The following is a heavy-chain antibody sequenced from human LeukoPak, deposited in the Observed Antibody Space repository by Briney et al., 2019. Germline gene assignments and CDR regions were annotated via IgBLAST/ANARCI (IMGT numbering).Heavy chain of an antibody. J-gene: IGHJ2*01. Sequence: PGGSLRLSCLASGFSFSKYWMTWARQSPGKGLEWLANIGEDGSEQKYVDSVKGGFTISRDNPKNSLYLQMNRLRVEDTAVYYCATPKQEGKGRWYHDLWGRGTMVTVSP. V-gene: IGHV3-7*01. D-gene: IGHD1-26*01. CDR3: ATPKQEGKGRWYHDL. CDR2: IGEDGSEQ. CDR1: GFSFSKYW.